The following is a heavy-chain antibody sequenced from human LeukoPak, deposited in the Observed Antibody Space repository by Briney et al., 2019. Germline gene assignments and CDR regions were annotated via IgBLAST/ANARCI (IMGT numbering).Heavy chain of an antibody. CDR1: GYTFTSYG. D-gene: IGHD1-26*01. CDR2: INPNSGGT. CDR3: ARGGVVGATGYYYYYYMDV. J-gene: IGHJ6*03. V-gene: IGHV1-2*02. Sequence: GASVKVSCKASGYTFTSYGISWVRQAPGQGLEWMGWINPNSGGTNYAQKFQGRVTMTRDTSISTAYTELSRLRSDDTAVYYCARGGVVGATGYYYYYYMDVWGKGTTVTVSS.